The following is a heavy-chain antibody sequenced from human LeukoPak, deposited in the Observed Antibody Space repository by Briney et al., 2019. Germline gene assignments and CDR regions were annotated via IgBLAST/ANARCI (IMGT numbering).Heavy chain of an antibody. CDR1: GFTFSSYA. V-gene: IGHV3-23*01. CDR2: ISGSGGST. Sequence: GGSLRLSCAASGFTFSSYAMSWVRQAPGKGLERVSAISGSGGSTYYADSVKGRFTISRDNSKNTLYLQMNSLRAEDTAVYYCAKDIVVVPAAINYWGQGTLVTVSS. CDR3: AKDIVVVPAAINY. J-gene: IGHJ4*02. D-gene: IGHD2-2*01.